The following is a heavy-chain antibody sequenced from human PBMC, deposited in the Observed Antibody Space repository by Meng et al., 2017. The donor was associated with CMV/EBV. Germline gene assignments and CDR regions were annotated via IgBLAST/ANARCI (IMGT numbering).Heavy chain of an antibody. CDR2: IIPIFGTA. CDR3: ASERRSPNWFDP. CDR1: GGTFSSYA. V-gene: IGHV1-69*05. Sequence: SVKVSCKASGGTFSSYAISWVRQAPGQGLEWMGGIIPIFGTANYAQKFQGRVTITTDESTSAAYMELSSLRSEDTAVYYCASERRSPNWFDPWGQGTLVTVSS. J-gene: IGHJ5*02. D-gene: IGHD3-10*01.